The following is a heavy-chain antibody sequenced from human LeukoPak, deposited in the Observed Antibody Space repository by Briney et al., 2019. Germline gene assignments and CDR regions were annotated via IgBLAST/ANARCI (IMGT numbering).Heavy chain of an antibody. CDR3: AELGITMIGGV. D-gene: IGHD3-10*02. CDR2: IELDGREK. Sequence: PGGSLRLSCAASEFTFSSYWMHWVRQAPGKGLEWVANIELDGREKYYVDSVKGRFTISRDNAKNSLYLQMNSLRAEDTAVYYCAELGITMIGGVWGKGTTVTISS. V-gene: IGHV3-7*01. CDR1: EFTFSSYW. J-gene: IGHJ6*04.